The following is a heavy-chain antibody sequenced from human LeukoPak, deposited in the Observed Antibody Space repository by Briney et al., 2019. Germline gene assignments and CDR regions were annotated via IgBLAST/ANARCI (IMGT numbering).Heavy chain of an antibody. J-gene: IGHJ5*02. Sequence: GGSLRLSCAASGFTFSSYSMNWVRQAPGKGLEWVSYISSSSSTIYYADSVKGRFTISRDNAKNSLYLQMKSLRAEDTAVYYCARGGRKAVAGTPNWFDPWGQGTLVTVSS. CDR2: ISSSSSTI. D-gene: IGHD6-19*01. CDR1: GFTFSSYS. V-gene: IGHV3-48*01. CDR3: ARGGRKAVAGTPNWFDP.